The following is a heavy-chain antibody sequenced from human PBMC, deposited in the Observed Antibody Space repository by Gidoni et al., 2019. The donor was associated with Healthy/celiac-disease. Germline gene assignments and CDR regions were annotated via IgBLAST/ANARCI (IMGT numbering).Heavy chain of an antibody. V-gene: IGHV3-23*01. CDR2: ISGSGGST. CDR1: GFTFSSYA. J-gene: IGHJ4*02. D-gene: IGHD3-10*01. CDR3: AKGGAPMVRGGNFDY. Sequence: EVLLLESGGGLVQPGGSLRLSCAASGFTFSSYAMSWVRQAPGKGLEWVSAISGSGGSTYYADSVKGRLTISRDNSKNTLYLQMNSLRAEDTAVYYCAKGGAPMVRGGNFDYWGQGTLVTVSS.